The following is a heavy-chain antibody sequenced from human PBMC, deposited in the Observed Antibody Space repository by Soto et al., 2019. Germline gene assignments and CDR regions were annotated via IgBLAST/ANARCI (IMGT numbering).Heavy chain of an antibody. CDR3: AAGDSGSYFYYYGMDV. CDR2: IVVGSGNT. Sequence: GASVKVSCKASGFTFTSSAVQWVRQARGQRLEWIGWIVVGSGNTNYAQKFQERVTITRDMSTSTAYMELSSLRSEDTAVYYCAAGDSGSYFYYYGMDVWVQGTTVTVSS. V-gene: IGHV1-58*01. CDR1: GFTFTSSA. D-gene: IGHD1-26*01. J-gene: IGHJ6*02.